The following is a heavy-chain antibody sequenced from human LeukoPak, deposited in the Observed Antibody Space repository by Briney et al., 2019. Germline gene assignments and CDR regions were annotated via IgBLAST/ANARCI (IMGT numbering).Heavy chain of an antibody. J-gene: IGHJ6*03. CDR3: ATICSTSCYGYYMDV. CDR2: IKHDGSDK. CDR1: GLLFSSYW. Sequence: GGSLRLSCAASGLLFSSYWMSWVRQAPGKGLEWVANIKHDGSDKYYVDSVTGRFTISRDNAKNSLSLQTNSLRVEDTAVYYCATICSTSCYGYYMDVWGKGTTVTVSS. D-gene: IGHD2-2*01. V-gene: IGHV3-7*01.